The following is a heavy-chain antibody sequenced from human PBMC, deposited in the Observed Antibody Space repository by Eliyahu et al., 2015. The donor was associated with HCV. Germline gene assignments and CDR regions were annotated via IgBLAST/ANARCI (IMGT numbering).Heavy chain of an antibody. CDR1: GFIFNNXA. Sequence: EVQLLESGGGLVQPGGSLRLSCGASGFIFNNXAMNWVRQAPGKGLGWVSAISSNGGLTYYADSVKGRFTSSRDSSNNTLYLHMNNLRAEDTAVYYCAKDRGAAGPDYWGQGTLVTVSS. D-gene: IGHD6-25*01. J-gene: IGHJ4*02. CDR2: ISSNGGLT. CDR3: AKDRGAAGPDY. V-gene: IGHV3-23*01.